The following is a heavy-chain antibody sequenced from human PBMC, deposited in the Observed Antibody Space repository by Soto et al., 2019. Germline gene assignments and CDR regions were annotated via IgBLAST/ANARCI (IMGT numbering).Heavy chain of an antibody. CDR2: ISYDGVNQ. D-gene: IGHD5-18*01. CDR3: ARGIQLWLRLFDF. CDR1: GXTFSNHA. J-gene: IGHJ4*02. Sequence: GSLRLSCAASGXTFSNHAFHWVRQAPGKGLEWVAVISYDGVNQYYADSVKGRFTISRDNSKNTLYLQMSSLRTEDTAVYYCARGIQLWLRLFDFWGQGTLVTVSS. V-gene: IGHV3-30-3*01.